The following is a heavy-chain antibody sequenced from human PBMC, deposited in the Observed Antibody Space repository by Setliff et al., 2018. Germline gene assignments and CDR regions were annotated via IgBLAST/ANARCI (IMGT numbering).Heavy chain of an antibody. V-gene: IGHV4-59*01. CDR2: IHYSGST. Sequence: SETLSLTCTVPGGSISTYYWSWIRQPPEKGLEWIAYIHYSGSTNQNPSLKSRVTISVDTSKNQFSLKMSSMTAADTAVYYCARLGTTIPTSGTWTYYYYYYMDVWGKGTTVTVSS. CDR1: GGSISTYY. D-gene: IGHD2-21*01. J-gene: IGHJ6*03. CDR3: ARLGTTIPTSGTWTYYYYYYMDV.